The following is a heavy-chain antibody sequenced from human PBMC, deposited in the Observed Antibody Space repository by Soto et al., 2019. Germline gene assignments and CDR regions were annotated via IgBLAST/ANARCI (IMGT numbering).Heavy chain of an antibody. J-gene: IGHJ5*02. CDR1: GFTFSNAW. CDR3: TTEGVWGYSSSSDWFDP. V-gene: IGHV3-15*01. Sequence: GGSLRLSCAASGFTFSNAWMSWVRQAPGKGLEWVGRIKSKTDGGTTDYAAPVKGRFTISRDDSKNTLYLQMNSLKTEDTAVYYCTTEGVWGYSSSSDWFDPWGQGTLVTVSS. D-gene: IGHD6-6*01. CDR2: IKSKTDGGTT.